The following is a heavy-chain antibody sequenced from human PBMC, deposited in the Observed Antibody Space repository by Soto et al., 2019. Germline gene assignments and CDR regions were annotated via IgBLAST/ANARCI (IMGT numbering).Heavy chain of an antibody. CDR3: AKDIASLFDAFDI. J-gene: IGHJ3*02. V-gene: IGHV3-9*01. CDR2: ISWNSGSI. Sequence: GGSLRLSCAASGFTFDDYAMHWVRQPPGKGLEWVSGISWNSGSIGYADSVKGRFTISRDNAKNSLYLQMNSLRAEDTALYYCAKDIASLFDAFDIWGQGTMVTVSS. CDR1: GFTFDDYA.